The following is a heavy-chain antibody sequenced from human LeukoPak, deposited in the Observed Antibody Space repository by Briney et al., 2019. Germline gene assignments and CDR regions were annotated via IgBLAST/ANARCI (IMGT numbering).Heavy chain of an antibody. D-gene: IGHD2-2*01. Sequence: ASVKVSCKASGYTFTGYYMHWVRQAPGQGLEWMGWINPNSGGTNYAQKFQGRVTMTRDTSISTAYMELSRLRSDDTAVYYCARSSTSRFHYYYYGMDVWGQGTTVTVSS. CDR2: INPNSGGT. V-gene: IGHV1-2*02. CDR3: ARSSTSRFHYYYYGMDV. J-gene: IGHJ6*02. CDR1: GYTFTGYY.